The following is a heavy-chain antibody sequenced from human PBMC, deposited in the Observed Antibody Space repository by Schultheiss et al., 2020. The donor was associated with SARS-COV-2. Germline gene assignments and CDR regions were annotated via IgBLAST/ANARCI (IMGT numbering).Heavy chain of an antibody. V-gene: IGHV1-58*02. J-gene: IGHJ6*02. Sequence: SVKVSCKASGGTFSSYAISWVRQAPGQRLEWIGWIVVGSGNTNYAQKFQERVTITRDMSTSTAYMELSSLRSEDTAVYYCARGGIAAAQHPLYYYGMDVWGQGTTVTVSS. CDR3: ARGGIAAAQHPLYYYGMDV. CDR1: GGTFSSYA. D-gene: IGHD6-13*01. CDR2: IVVGSGNT.